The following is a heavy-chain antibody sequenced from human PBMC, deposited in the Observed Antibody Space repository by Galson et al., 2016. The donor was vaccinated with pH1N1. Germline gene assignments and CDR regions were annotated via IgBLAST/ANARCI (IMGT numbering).Heavy chain of an antibody. Sequence: QSGAEVTKPGESVKISCEGSGSSFSTSWIGWVRQMPGKGLEWMGIIYPRDSDTHYSPSFQGQVTISADNSISTAYLQWSSLQASDTAMFFCARLAGRSYKPRFFDLWGRGTLVSVSS. CDR1: GSSFSTSW. D-gene: IGHD1-26*01. CDR3: ARLAGRSYKPRFFDL. V-gene: IGHV5-51*01. J-gene: IGHJ2*01. CDR2: IYPRDSDT.